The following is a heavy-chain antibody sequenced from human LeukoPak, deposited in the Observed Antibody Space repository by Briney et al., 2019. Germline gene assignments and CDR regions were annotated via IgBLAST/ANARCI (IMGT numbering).Heavy chain of an antibody. J-gene: IGHJ6*03. Sequence: SETLSLTCTVSGGSISSSSYYWGWIRQPPGKGLEWIGSIYYSGSTYYNPSLKSRVTISVDTSKNQFSLKLSSVTAADTAVYYCAREARSGGSCYFSCYYYYMDVWGKGTTVTVSS. CDR2: IYYSGST. V-gene: IGHV4-39*07. CDR1: GGSISSSSYY. D-gene: IGHD2-15*01. CDR3: AREARSGGSCYFSCYYYYMDV.